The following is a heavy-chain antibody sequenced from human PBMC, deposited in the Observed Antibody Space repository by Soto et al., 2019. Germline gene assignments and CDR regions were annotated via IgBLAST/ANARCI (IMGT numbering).Heavy chain of an antibody. Sequence: GGSLRLSCAASGFTFSSNCMSWVRQAPGKGLVWVSRINDDGSMTSYADSVKGRFTISRDKTKNSPYLQMNSLRAEDTAVYYCVTGFRWGQGTLGTVSS. J-gene: IGHJ4*02. CDR3: VTGFR. CDR1: GFTFSSNC. V-gene: IGHV3-74*01. CDR2: INDDGSMT.